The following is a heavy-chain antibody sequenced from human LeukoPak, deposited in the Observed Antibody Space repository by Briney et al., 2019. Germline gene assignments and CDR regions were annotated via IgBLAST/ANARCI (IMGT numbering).Heavy chain of an antibody. Sequence: HPGGSLRLSCAASGFTFRNYAMNWVRQAPGKGLEWVATISGSAVATYYADSVKGRFTISRDNFKSTVCLQMNSLTVEDTALYYCAKKLGDFSSPFFDYWGQGTLVTVSS. CDR3: AKKLGDFSSPFFDY. CDR2: ISGSAVAT. CDR1: GFTFRNYA. J-gene: IGHJ4*02. D-gene: IGHD3-16*02. V-gene: IGHV3-23*01.